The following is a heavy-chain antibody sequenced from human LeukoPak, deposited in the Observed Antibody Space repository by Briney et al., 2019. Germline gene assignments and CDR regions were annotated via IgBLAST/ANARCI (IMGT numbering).Heavy chain of an antibody. CDR3: GTSMRSGWYIGD. D-gene: IGHD6-19*01. J-gene: IGHJ4*02. CDR2: INPYSGGT. Sequence: ASVKVSCKASGYTFSDYYMHWVRQAPGQGLEWMGWINPYSGGTNYAEKFQGRVTMTRDTSITTAYMELTRVRSDDTAIYYCGTSMRSGWYIGDWGQGTLVTVSS. CDR1: GYTFSDYY. V-gene: IGHV1-2*02.